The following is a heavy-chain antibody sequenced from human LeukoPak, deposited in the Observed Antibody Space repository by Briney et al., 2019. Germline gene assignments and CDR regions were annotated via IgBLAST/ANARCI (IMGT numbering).Heavy chain of an antibody. CDR1: GSTFSDYY. D-gene: IGHD6-13*01. Sequence: GGSWGLSCAASGSTFSDYYRGWFGQAPGKGLGGVHYIGSSGSTIYYADSAKGRFTISRDNAKNSLYLQMNSLRAEDTAVYYCARTCSSWYSRLVDYWGQGTLVTVSS. CDR2: IGSSGSTI. J-gene: IGHJ4*02. V-gene: IGHV3-11*01. CDR3: ARTCSSWYSRLVDY.